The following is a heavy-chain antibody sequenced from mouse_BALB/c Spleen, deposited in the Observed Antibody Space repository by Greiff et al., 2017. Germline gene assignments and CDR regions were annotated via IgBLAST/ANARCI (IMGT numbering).Heavy chain of an antibody. D-gene: IGHD1-1*02. Sequence: EVQVVESGAELVKPGASVKLSCTASGFNIKDTYMHWVKQRPEQGLEWIGRIDPANGNTKYDPKFQGKATITADTSSNTAYLQLSSLTSEDTAVYYCARRGDYGLTWFAYWGQGTLVTVSA. CDR2: IDPANGNT. CDR1: GFNIKDTY. V-gene: IGHV14-3*02. CDR3: ARRGDYGLTWFAY. J-gene: IGHJ3*01.